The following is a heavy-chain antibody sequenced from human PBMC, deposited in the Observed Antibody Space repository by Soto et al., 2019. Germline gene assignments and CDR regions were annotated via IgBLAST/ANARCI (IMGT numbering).Heavy chain of an antibody. D-gene: IGHD5-18*01. Sequence: QVQLVQSGAEVKKPGSSVKVSCKASGGTFSSYTISWVRQAPGQGLEWMGRIIPILGIANYAQKFQGRVTITAEKTTRTAYTERSSLRSEATAVYYCARAGANRYSPGGYWGQGTLVTVSS. V-gene: IGHV1-69*02. CDR1: GGTFSSYT. CDR2: IIPILGIA. CDR3: ARAGANRYSPGGY. J-gene: IGHJ4*02.